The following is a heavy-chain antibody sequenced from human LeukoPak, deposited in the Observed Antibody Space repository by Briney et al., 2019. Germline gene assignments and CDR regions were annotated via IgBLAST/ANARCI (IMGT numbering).Heavy chain of an antibody. Sequence: GGSLRLSCAASGFTFSSYSMNWVRQAPGKGLEWVSSISSSSSYIYYADSVKGRFTISRDNAKNSLYLQMNSLRAEDTAIYYCAGYNCSSTTCYTGGFDYWGQGTLVTVSS. CDR3: AGYNCSSTTCYTGGFDY. D-gene: IGHD2-2*02. CDR2: ISSSSSYI. CDR1: GFTFSSYS. V-gene: IGHV3-21*04. J-gene: IGHJ4*02.